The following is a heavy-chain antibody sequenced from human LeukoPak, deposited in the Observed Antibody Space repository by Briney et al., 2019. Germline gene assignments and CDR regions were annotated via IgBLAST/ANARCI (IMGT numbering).Heavy chain of an antibody. D-gene: IGHD2-15*01. Sequence: GGSLRLSRAASGFTFSNAWMSWVRQAPGKGLEWVGRIKSKTDGGTTDYAAPVKGRFTISRDDSKDTLYLQMNSLKTEDTAVYYCTTRIGYCSGGSCSAVDYWGQGTLVTVSS. CDR2: IKSKTDGGTT. CDR1: GFTFSNAW. J-gene: IGHJ4*02. V-gene: IGHV3-15*01. CDR3: TTRIGYCSGGSCSAVDY.